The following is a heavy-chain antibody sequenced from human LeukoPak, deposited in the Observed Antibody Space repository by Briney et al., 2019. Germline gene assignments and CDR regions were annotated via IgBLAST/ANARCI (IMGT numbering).Heavy chain of an antibody. Sequence: QPGGSLRLSCVASGFTFSSYAMSWVRQAPGKGLEWVSGISGSGGSTYYADSVKGRFTISRDNSKNTLSLQMNSLRVEDTGVYYCAKKVQGYGDYGVYYYGMDVWGQGTTVTVSS. CDR1: GFTFSSYA. CDR2: ISGSGGST. D-gene: IGHD4-17*01. V-gene: IGHV3-23*01. CDR3: AKKVQGYGDYGVYYYGMDV. J-gene: IGHJ6*02.